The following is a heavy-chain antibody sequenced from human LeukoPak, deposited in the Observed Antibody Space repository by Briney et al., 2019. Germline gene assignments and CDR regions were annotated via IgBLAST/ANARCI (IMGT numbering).Heavy chain of an antibody. CDR3: ASWGAGGNS. Sequence: GGSLRLSCEASGFALSTYWMNWVRQVPGKGLDWVANINPDGSGKRYVDSVKGRFAIARDNADNSLSLQMNSLRAEDTAVYYCASWGAGGNSWGQGTLVTVSS. CDR2: INPDGSGK. J-gene: IGHJ4*02. V-gene: IGHV3-7*01. D-gene: IGHD3-16*01. CDR1: GFALSTYW.